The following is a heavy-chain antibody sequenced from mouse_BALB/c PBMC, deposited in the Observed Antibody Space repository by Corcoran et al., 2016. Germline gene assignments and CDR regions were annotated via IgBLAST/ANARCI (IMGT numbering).Heavy chain of an antibody. CDR1: GYTLTNYG. J-gene: IGHJ3*01. CDR3: ANYYGSSFAY. D-gene: IGHD1-1*01. V-gene: IGHV9-1*02. Sequence: QIQLVQSGPELKKPGETVKISCKAAGYTLTNYGMNWVKQAPGKGLKWMGWINTYTGEPTYADDFKGRFAFSLETSASTAYLQINNLKNEDMAKYFGANYYGSSFAYWGQGTLVTVSA. CDR2: INTYTGEP.